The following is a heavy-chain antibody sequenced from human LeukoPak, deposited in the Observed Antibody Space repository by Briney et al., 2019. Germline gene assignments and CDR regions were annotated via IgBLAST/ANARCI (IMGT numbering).Heavy chain of an antibody. J-gene: IGHJ6*03. V-gene: IGHV1-2*02. CDR3: ARDLSRWELRGYYYYMDV. D-gene: IGHD1-26*01. Sequence: ASVKVSCKASGYTFTGYYMHWVRQAPGQGLEWMGWINPNSGGTNYAQKFQGRVTMTRDTSISTAYMELSRLRSDDTAVYYCARDLSRWELRGYYYYMDVWGKGTTVTISS. CDR1: GYTFTGYY. CDR2: INPNSGGT.